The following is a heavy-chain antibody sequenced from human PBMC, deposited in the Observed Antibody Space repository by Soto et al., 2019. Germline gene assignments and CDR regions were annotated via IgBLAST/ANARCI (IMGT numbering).Heavy chain of an antibody. V-gene: IGHV3-33*01. CDR1: GLTFSSHG. J-gene: IGHJ3*01. CDR3: VRDDDGGPNGFDL. D-gene: IGHD3-16*01. Sequence: QVQLVESGGGVVQPGGSLRLSCTSSGLTFSSHGMHWVGQAPGKGLEWVALIGDTGSNRFHRDSVKGRFTISRDNSKDTLYLQMDRLRVEDTAVYFCVRDDDGGPNGFDLWGQGTMVTVSS. CDR2: IGDTGSNR.